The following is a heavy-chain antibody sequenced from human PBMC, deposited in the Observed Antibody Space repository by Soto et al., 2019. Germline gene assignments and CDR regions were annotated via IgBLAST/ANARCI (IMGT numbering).Heavy chain of an antibody. CDR1: GFTFSSYG. Sequence: GSLRLSCAASGFTFSSYGMHWVRQAPGKGLEWVAVISYDGSNKYYADSVKGRFTISRDNSKNTLYLQMNSLRAEDTAVYYCAKDRAVVVPAFRGHYYHGMDVWGQGTTVTVSS. CDR3: AKDRAVVVPAFRGHYYHGMDV. J-gene: IGHJ6*02. V-gene: IGHV3-30*18. CDR2: ISYDGSNK. D-gene: IGHD2-2*01.